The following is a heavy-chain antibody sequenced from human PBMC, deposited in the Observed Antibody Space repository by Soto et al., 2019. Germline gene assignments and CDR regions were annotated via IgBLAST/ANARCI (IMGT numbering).Heavy chain of an antibody. CDR1: GGSISSGGYY. CDR2: IYYSGST. V-gene: IGHV4-31*03. CDR3: ARDYDVWSGYYTDYYGMDV. D-gene: IGHD3-3*01. J-gene: IGHJ6*02. Sequence: SETLSLTCTVSGGSISSGGYYWSWIRQHLGKGLEWIGYIYYSGSTYYNPSLKSRVTISVDTSKNQFSLKLSSVTAADTAVYYCARDYDVWSGYYTDYYGMDVWGQGTTVTVSS.